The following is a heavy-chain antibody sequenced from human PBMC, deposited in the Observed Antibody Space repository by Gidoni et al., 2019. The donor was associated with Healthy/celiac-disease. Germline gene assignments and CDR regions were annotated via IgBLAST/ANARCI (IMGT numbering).Heavy chain of an antibody. CDR1: GGSISSSSYY. Sequence: QLQLQESGPGLVKPSETLSLTCTVSGGSISSSSYYWGWIRQPPGKGLEWIGSIYYSGSTYYNPSLKSRVTISVDTSKNQFSLKLSSVTAADTAVYYCARWGLYSSSWYGGGDWFDPWGQGTLVTVSS. CDR3: ARWGLYSSSWYGGGDWFDP. D-gene: IGHD6-13*01. J-gene: IGHJ5*02. CDR2: IYYSGST. V-gene: IGHV4-39*01.